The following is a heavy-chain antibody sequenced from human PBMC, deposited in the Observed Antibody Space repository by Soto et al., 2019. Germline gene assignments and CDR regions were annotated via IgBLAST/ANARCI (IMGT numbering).Heavy chain of an antibody. CDR2: IYYSGST. CDR1: GGSISSSSYY. V-gene: IGHV4-39*01. J-gene: IGHJ4*02. CDR3: ARQRTSVVTQAYFDD. D-gene: IGHD2-21*02. Sequence: SETLSLTCTVSGGSISSSSYYWGWIRQPPGKGLEWIGSIYYSGSTYYNPSLKSRVTISVDTSKNQFSLKLSSVTAADTAVYYCARQRTSVVTQAYFDDWGQGSLVTVSS.